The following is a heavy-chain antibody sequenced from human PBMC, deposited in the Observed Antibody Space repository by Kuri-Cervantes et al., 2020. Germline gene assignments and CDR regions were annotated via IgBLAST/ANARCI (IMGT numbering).Heavy chain of an antibody. D-gene: IGHD6-19*01. Sequence: GESLKISCAASGFTFSSHGMHWVRQAPGKGLEWVAFIRYDGSNKYYADSVKGRFTISRDTSKNTLYLQMHSLRPEDTAVYYCAREGVQWRVLDYWGQGTLVTVSS. CDR2: IRYDGSNK. CDR3: AREGVQWRVLDY. CDR1: GFTFSSHG. V-gene: IGHV3-30*02. J-gene: IGHJ4*02.